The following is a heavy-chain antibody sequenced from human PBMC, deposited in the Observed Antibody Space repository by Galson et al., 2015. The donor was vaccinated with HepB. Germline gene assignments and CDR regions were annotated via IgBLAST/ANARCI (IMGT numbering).Heavy chain of an antibody. CDR1: GFTFSSYA. CDR2: ISYDGSNK. V-gene: IGHV3-30*04. Sequence: SLRLSCAASGFTFSSYAMHWVRQAPGKGLEWVAVISYDGSNKYYADSVKGRFTISRDNSKNTLYLQMNSLSAEDTAVYYCARVDGVNREAHYYYGMDVWGQGTTVTVSS. D-gene: IGHD1-14*01. CDR3: ARVDGVNREAHYYYGMDV. J-gene: IGHJ6*02.